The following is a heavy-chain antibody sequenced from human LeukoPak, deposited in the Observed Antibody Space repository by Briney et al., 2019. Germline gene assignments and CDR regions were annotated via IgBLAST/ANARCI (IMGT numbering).Heavy chain of an antibody. CDR2: ITWNSGST. CDR3: AKDACSGTSCSFDY. CDR1: GFSFDDYA. D-gene: IGHD2-2*01. Sequence: GGSLRLSCAASGFSFDDYAMHWVRQAPGKGLEWVSGITWNSGSTGYADSVKGRFTISRDNAKNSLFVQMNSLRAEDMALYYCAKDACSGTSCSFDYWGQGTLVTVSS. J-gene: IGHJ4*02. V-gene: IGHV3-9*03.